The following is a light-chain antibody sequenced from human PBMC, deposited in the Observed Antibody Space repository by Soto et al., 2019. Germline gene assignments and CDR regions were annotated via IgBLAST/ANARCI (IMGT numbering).Light chain of an antibody. V-gene: IGKV3-15*01. CDR2: RAS. CDR3: LQYHNLWA. CDR1: QNIYSN. J-gene: IGKJ1*01. Sequence: EIVMTQSPATLSVSPGERATLSCRASQNIYSNIAWYQQRPGQAPRLLIYRASTRATGVPARFCGSGSGTEFTLTISSLQSEDFTVYSCLQYHNLWAFGQGTKVDNK.